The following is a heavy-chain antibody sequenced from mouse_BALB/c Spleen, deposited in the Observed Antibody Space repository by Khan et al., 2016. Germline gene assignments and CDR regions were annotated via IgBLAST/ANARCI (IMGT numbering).Heavy chain of an antibody. CDR3: GRPNYKHDAMDY. Sequence: EVQLQQSGGGLVQPTRSLKITCAASGFTFNTYAMNWVRQAPGKGLEWVARIRSKSNNYATYYADSVNDRCTISRDDSQRMLYLQMNKFKPEETAMYYSGRPNYKHDAMDYWGQGTSVTVSS. J-gene: IGHJ4*01. CDR2: IRSKSNNYAT. D-gene: IGHD1-3*01. V-gene: IGHV10-1*02. CDR1: GFTFNTYA.